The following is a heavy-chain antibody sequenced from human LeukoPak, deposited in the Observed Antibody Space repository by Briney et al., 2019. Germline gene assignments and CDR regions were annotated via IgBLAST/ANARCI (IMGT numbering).Heavy chain of an antibody. Sequence: ASVKVSCKASGYTFTSYDINWVRQATGQGLEWMGWMNPNSGNTAYAQKFQGRVTMTRDTSISTAYMELSSLRSEDTAVYYCARLPKYSRPLDYWGQGTLVTVSS. CDR3: ARLPKYSRPLDY. D-gene: IGHD6-6*01. V-gene: IGHV1-8*01. J-gene: IGHJ4*02. CDR1: GYTFTSYD. CDR2: MNPNSGNT.